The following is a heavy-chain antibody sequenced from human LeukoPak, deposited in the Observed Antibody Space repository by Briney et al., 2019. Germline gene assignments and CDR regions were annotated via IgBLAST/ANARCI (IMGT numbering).Heavy chain of an antibody. V-gene: IGHV1-69*04. Sequence: SVKVSCKASGGTFGSYAISWVRQAPGQGLEWMGRIIPILGVANYAHMFQGRVTITADKSTSTAYMELSSLRSEDTAIYYCAREYYDTQKRAPGNWFDPWGQGTLVTVSS. CDR2: IIPILGVA. CDR1: GGTFGSYA. D-gene: IGHD3-22*01. J-gene: IGHJ5*02. CDR3: AREYYDTQKRAPGNWFDP.